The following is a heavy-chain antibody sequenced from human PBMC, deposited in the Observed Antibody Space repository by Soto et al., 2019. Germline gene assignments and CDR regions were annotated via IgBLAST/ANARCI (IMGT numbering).Heavy chain of an antibody. D-gene: IGHD1-26*01. CDR2: ISWDGGST. Sequence: GGSLRLSCAASGFTFDDYAMHWVRQAPGKGLEWVSLISWDGGSTYYADSVKGRFTISRDNSKNSLYLQMNSLRAEDTALYYCAKDMGELDAFDIWGQGTMVTVSS. CDR1: GFTFDDYA. CDR3: AKDMGELDAFDI. V-gene: IGHV3-43D*03. J-gene: IGHJ3*02.